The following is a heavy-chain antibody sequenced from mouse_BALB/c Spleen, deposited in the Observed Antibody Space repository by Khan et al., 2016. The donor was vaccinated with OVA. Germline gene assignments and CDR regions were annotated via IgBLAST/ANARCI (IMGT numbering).Heavy chain of an antibody. Sequence: QVQLQQPGAELVKPGTSVKLSCKASGYTFTSYDINWVRQRPEQGLDWIGWIFPGDGSTKYNEKFKGKATLTTDKSSSTAYMQLSRLTSEDPAVYFCARGGYGGFAYWGQGTLVTVSA. D-gene: IGHD2-14*01. V-gene: IGHV1-85*01. CDR1: GYTFTSYD. J-gene: IGHJ3*01. CDR3: ARGGYGGFAY. CDR2: IFPGDGST.